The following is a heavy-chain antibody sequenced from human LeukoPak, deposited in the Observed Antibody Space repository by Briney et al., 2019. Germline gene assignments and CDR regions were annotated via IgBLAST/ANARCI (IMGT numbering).Heavy chain of an antibody. CDR2: INNSGST. D-gene: IGHD4/OR15-4a*01. CDR3: ARYGGPNFDY. V-gene: IGHV4-4*07. CDR1: GGSISTFY. J-gene: IGHJ4*02. Sequence: PSETLSLTCTVSGGSISTFYWTWIRQPAGKGLEWIGRINNSGSTNYNPSLRSRVSMSVDRSKNQFSLKLSSVTAADTAVYYCARYGGPNFDYWGQGTLVTVSS.